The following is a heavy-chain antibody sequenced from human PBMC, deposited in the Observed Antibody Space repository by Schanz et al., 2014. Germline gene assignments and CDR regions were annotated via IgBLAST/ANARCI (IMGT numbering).Heavy chain of an antibody. CDR1: GFTFSSYA. D-gene: IGHD2-21*01. Sequence: EVQLLESGGGLVQPGGSLRLSCAASGFTFSSYAMSWVRQAPGKGLEWVSAISGSGGSTYYADSVKGRFTISRDNSRNTLYLQMNSLRAEDTAVYYCARDGYSVVVISTTESFDIWGQGTMVTVSP. CDR2: ISGSGGST. CDR3: ARDGYSVVVISTTESFDI. V-gene: IGHV3-23*01. J-gene: IGHJ3*02.